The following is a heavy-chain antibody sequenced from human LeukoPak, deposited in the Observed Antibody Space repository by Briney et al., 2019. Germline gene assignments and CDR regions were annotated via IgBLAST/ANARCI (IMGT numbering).Heavy chain of an antibody. CDR3: AKDVRHPGGSSGINWFDP. CDR1: GFTFSSYG. Sequence: GGSLRLSCAACGFTFSSYGMHWVRQAPGKGLEWVAFIRYDGSNKYYADSVKGRFTISRDNSKNTLYLQMNSLRAEDTAVYYCAKDVRHPGGSSGINWFDPWGQGTLVTVSS. J-gene: IGHJ5*02. CDR2: IRYDGSNK. D-gene: IGHD6-13*01. V-gene: IGHV3-30*02.